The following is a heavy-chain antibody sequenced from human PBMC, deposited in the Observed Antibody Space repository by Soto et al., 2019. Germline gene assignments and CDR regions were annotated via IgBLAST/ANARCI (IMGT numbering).Heavy chain of an antibody. Sequence: EVQLLESGGGLVQPGGSLRLSCAASGFTFSSYAMSWVRQAPGKGLEWVSAISGSGGSTYYADSVKGRFTISRDNSKNTLYLQMNSLRAEDTAVYYCAKDPKTYYYDSSGFGYWGQGTLVTVSS. CDR3: AKDPKTYYYDSSGFGY. J-gene: IGHJ4*02. CDR1: GFTFSSYA. D-gene: IGHD3-22*01. V-gene: IGHV3-23*01. CDR2: ISGSGGST.